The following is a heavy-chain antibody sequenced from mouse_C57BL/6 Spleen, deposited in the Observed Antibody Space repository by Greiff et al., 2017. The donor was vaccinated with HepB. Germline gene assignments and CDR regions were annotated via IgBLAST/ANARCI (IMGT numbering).Heavy chain of an antibody. D-gene: IGHD2-10*02. CDR2: IYPGSGNT. CDR3: ARGGLYEGYFDG. V-gene: IGHV1-76*01. CDR1: GYTFTDYY. Sequence: VKLQQSGAELVRPGASVKLSCKASGYTFTDYYINWVKQRPGQGLEWIARIYPGSGNTYYNEKFKGKATLTAEKSSSTAYMQLSSLTSEDSAVYFCARGGLYEGYFDGWGTGTTVTVSS. J-gene: IGHJ1*03.